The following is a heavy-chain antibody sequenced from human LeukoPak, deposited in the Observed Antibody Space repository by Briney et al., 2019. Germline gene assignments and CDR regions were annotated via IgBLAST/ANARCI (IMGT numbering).Heavy chain of an antibody. J-gene: IGHJ4*02. CDR1: GFTFSSYA. V-gene: IGHV3-64D*09. Sequence: GSLRLSCSASGFTFSSYAMHWVRQAPGKGLEYVSAISGNGGSTYYADSVKGRFTISRDNSKNTLYLQMSSLRAEDTAVYYCVKGDRSRWYYFDYWGQGTLVTVSS. CDR2: ISGNGGST. D-gene: IGHD6-13*01. CDR3: VKGDRSRWYYFDY.